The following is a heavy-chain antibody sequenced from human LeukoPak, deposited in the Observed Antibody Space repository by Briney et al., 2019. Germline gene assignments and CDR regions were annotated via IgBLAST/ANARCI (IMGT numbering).Heavy chain of an antibody. D-gene: IGHD4-23*01. V-gene: IGHV3-21*01. CDR2: ISSSSSYI. Sequence: GGSLRLSCAASGFTFSSYSMNWVRQAPGKGLEWVSSISSSSSYIYYADSVKGPITISRDNAKNSLYLQMNSLRAEDTAVYYCARAPGLQSPYGGGDYRGQGTLVTVSS. CDR3: ARAPGLQSPYGGGDY. CDR1: GFTFSSYS. J-gene: IGHJ4*02.